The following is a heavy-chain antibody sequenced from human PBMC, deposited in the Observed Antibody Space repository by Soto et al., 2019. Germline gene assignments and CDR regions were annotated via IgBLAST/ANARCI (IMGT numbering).Heavy chain of an antibody. CDR3: AKDTYSRSYPGHDN. CDR2: ISGSGGST. J-gene: IGHJ4*01. Sequence: GGRRRFSCAASGFTFSSDAMSWVRQAPGQGLGWVSPISGSGGSTYYGDSVKGRFTISRDNSENSRSLHMNNLRDEVTPSYYPAKDTYSRSYPGHDNSAQGAFVAFSS. D-gene: IGHD1-26*01. CDR1: GFTFSSDA. V-gene: IGHV3-23*01.